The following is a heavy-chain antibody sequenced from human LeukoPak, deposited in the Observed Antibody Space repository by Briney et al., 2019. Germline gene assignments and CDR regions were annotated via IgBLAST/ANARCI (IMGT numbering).Heavy chain of an antibody. CDR3: ARDREYYYDSDYDY. Sequence: GGSLRLSCAASGFTFSSYAMHWVRQAPGKGLEWVANIKQDGSEKYYVDSVKGRFTISRDNAKNSLYLQMNSLRAEDTAVYYCARDREYYYDSDYDYWGQGTLVTVSS. V-gene: IGHV3-7*01. CDR1: GFTFSSYA. J-gene: IGHJ4*02. CDR2: IKQDGSEK. D-gene: IGHD3-22*01.